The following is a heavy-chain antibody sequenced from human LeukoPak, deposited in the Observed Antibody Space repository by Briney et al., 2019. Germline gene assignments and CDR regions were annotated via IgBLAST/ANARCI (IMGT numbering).Heavy chain of an antibody. CDR2: LNSDGSIT. CDR3: VRDGLLWFGGAT. Sequence: PGGSLRLSCVASGFTFSSYWMHWVRQDPERGLVWVSCLNSDGSITNYADSVKGRFTISRDNTKNTLYLQMNSLRLEDTAVYYCVRDGLLWFGGATWGQGTTVTVSS. D-gene: IGHD3-10*01. CDR1: GFTFSSYW. V-gene: IGHV3-74*01. J-gene: IGHJ3*01.